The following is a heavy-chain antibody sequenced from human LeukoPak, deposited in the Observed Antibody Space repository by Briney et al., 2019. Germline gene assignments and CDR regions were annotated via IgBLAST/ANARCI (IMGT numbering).Heavy chain of an antibody. J-gene: IGHJ3*02. Sequence: GGSLRLSCAASGFTFSSYGMHWVRQVPGKGLEWVSVFSWDGVSTYYADSVKGRFTISRDNIKNSLYLQMNSLRAEDTALYYCATYSIGLPVGGLDIWGQGTMVTVSS. V-gene: IGHV3-43D*03. CDR1: GFTFSSYG. D-gene: IGHD2-15*01. CDR2: FSWDGVST. CDR3: ATYSIGLPVGGLDI.